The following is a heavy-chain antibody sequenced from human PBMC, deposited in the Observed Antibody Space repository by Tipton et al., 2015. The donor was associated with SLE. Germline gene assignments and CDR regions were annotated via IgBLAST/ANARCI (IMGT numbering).Heavy chain of an antibody. V-gene: IGHV3-13*04. J-gene: IGHJ4*02. CDR2: IGTAGDT. CDR3: ARESIGWYFDY. CDR1: GFTFSSYD. Sequence: SLRLSCAASGFTFSSYDMHWVRQATGKGLEWVSAIGTAGDTYYPGSVRGRFTISRENAKNSLYLQMNSLRAGDTAVYYCARESIGWYFDYWGQGTLVTVSS. D-gene: IGHD6-19*01.